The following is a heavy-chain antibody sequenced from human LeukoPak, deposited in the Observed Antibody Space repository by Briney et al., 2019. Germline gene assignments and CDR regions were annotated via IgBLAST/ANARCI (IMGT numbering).Heavy chain of an antibody. CDR2: ISGSGGSK. V-gene: IGHV3-23*01. CDR1: GLTFSRYA. CDR3: AKKTGITGTTGNLGY. Sequence: GGSLRLSCAACGLTFSRYAMRWVRQAPGDGLDWVSAISGSGGSKYCAVSVKGRFTISRDNSKNTLYQQMNSLRAEDTAVYYCAKKTGITGTTGNLGYWGQGNLVTVSS. D-gene: IGHD1-20*01. J-gene: IGHJ4*02.